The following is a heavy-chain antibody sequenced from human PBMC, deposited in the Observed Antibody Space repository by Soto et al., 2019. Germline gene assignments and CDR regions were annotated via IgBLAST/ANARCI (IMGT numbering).Heavy chain of an antibody. CDR2: IIAIFGTA. CDR1: GGTFSSYA. V-gene: IGHV1-69*12. D-gene: IGHD2-2*01. J-gene: IGHJ3*02. Sequence: QVQLVQSGAEVKKPGSSVKVSCKASGGTFSSYAISWVRQAPGQGLEWMGGIIAIFGTANYAQKFQGRVTITADESTGTAYMELSSLRSEETAVYYCARGRGGYCISTSCSPDAFDIWGQGTMVTVSS. CDR3: ARGRGGYCISTSCSPDAFDI.